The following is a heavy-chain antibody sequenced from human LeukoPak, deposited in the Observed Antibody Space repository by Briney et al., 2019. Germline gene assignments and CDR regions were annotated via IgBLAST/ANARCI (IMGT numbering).Heavy chain of an antibody. CDR2: INPSGGST. V-gene: IGHV1-46*01. CDR3: ARTPDPAYDNAPFDY. CDR1: GYTFTSYG. Sequence: ASVKVSCKASGYTFTSYGISWVRQAPGQGLEWMGIINPSGGSTSYAQKFQGRVTMTRDTSTSTVYMELSSLRSEDTAVYYCARTPDPAYDNAPFDYWGQGTLVTVSS. D-gene: IGHD3-16*01. J-gene: IGHJ4*02.